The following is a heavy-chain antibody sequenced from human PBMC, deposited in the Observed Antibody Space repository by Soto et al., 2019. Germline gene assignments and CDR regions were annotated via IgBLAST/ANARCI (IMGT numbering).Heavy chain of an antibody. J-gene: IGHJ4*02. CDR3: ASAVRDTAMVTEAYYFDY. Sequence: PSETLSLTCAVSGYSISSGYYWGWIRQPPGKGLEWIGSIYHSGSTYYNPSLKSRVTISVDTSKNQFSLKLISVTAAETAVYYCASAVRDTAMVTEAYYFDYWGQGTLVTVSS. D-gene: IGHD5-18*01. CDR1: GYSISSGYY. CDR2: IYHSGST. V-gene: IGHV4-38-2*01.